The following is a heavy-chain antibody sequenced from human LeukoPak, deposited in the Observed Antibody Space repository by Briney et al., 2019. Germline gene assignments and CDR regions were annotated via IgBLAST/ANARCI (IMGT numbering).Heavy chain of an antibody. CDR1: GGTFSSYA. CDR2: IIPIFGTA. D-gene: IGHD3-22*01. J-gene: IGHJ3*02. Sequence: ASVKVSCKASGGTFSSYAISWVRQAPGQGLEWMGGIIPIFGTANYAQKFQGRVTITTDESTSTAYMELSSLRSEDTAVYYCARVPRYYYDSSGARTAFDIWGQGTMVTVSS. CDR3: ARVPRYYYDSSGARTAFDI. V-gene: IGHV1-69*05.